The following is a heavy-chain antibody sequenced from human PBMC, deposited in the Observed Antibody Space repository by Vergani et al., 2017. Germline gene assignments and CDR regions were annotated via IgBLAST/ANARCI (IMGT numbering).Heavy chain of an antibody. D-gene: IGHD5-18*01. CDR1: GGSISSYY. Sequence: QVQLQESGPGLVKPSETLSLTCTVSGGSISSYYWSWIRQPPGKGLEWIGYIYYSGSTNYNPSLKSRVTISVDTSKNQFSLKLSSVTAADTAGYYCARTEKDTAMATWGQGTLVTVSS. J-gene: IGHJ4*02. CDR3: ARTEKDTAMAT. CDR2: IYYSGST. V-gene: IGHV4-59*01.